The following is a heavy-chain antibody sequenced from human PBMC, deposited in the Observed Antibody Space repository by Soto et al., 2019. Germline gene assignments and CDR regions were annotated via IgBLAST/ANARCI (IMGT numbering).Heavy chain of an antibody. Sequence: PGGSLRLSCAASGFTFSSYWMHWVRQAPGKGLVWVSRINSDGSSTSYADSVKGRFTISRDNAKNTLYLQMNSLRAEDTAVYYCARGYHYGSGSYYIDYYGMDVWGQGTTVTVSS. D-gene: IGHD3-10*01. J-gene: IGHJ6*02. CDR1: GFTFSSYW. V-gene: IGHV3-74*01. CDR2: INSDGSST. CDR3: ARGYHYGSGSYYIDYYGMDV.